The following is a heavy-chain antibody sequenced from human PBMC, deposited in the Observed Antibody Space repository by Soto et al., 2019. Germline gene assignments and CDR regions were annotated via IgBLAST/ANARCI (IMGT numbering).Heavy chain of an antibody. Sequence: EVQLLESGGGLVQPGGSLRLSCAASGFTFSSFAMTWVRQAPGEGLEWVSPISRSGETTYSSDTVEGRFTISRDISKNMVYLQMTSLRAEDTAVYFCVQDWTGNSCRSRIVGSQGTTFTVSS. V-gene: IGHV3-23*01. D-gene: IGHD6-13*01. CDR1: GFTFSSFA. CDR3: VQDWTGNSCRSRIV. J-gene: IGHJ6*02. CDR2: ISRSGETT.